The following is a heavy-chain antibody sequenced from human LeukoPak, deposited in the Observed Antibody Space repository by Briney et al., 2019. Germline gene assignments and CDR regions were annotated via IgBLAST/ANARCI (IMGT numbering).Heavy chain of an antibody. V-gene: IGHV4-34*01. CDR3: ASRITMVRGVRLGSFDY. CDR1: GGSFSGYY. J-gene: IGHJ4*02. Sequence: KPSETLSLTCAVYGGSFSGYYWSWIRQPPGKGLEWIGEINHSGSTNYNPSLKSRVTISVDTSKNQFSLKLSSVTAVDTAVYYCASRITMVRGVRLGSFDYWGQGTLVTVSS. D-gene: IGHD3-10*01. CDR2: INHSGST.